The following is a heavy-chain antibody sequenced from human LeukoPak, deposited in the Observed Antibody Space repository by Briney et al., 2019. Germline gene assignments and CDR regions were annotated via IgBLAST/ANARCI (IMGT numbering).Heavy chain of an antibody. Sequence: SQTLSLTCTVSGGSISSGDYYWSWIRQPPGKGLEWIGYIYYSGSTYYNPSLKSRVTISVDTSKNQFSLKLSSVTAADTAVYYCARESSLRFLKWFRAFDIWGQGTMVTVSS. CDR2: IYYSGST. D-gene: IGHD3-3*01. CDR1: GGSISSGDYY. J-gene: IGHJ3*02. CDR3: ARESSLRFLKWFRAFDI. V-gene: IGHV4-30-4*01.